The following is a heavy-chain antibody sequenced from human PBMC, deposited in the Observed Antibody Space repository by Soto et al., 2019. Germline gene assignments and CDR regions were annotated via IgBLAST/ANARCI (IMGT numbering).Heavy chain of an antibody. D-gene: IGHD2-15*01. CDR3: ARAGYCSGGRCYSPYYYYYGMDV. V-gene: IGHV3-30-3*01. Sequence: GGSLRLSCGASAFSFSHYATHWVRQAPGKGLECVAVISYDGNIKRYADSVKGRFTISRDNSENTLYLQMNSLSPEDTAVYYCARAGYCSGGRCYSPYYYYYGMDVWGQGTTVTVSS. J-gene: IGHJ6*02. CDR2: ISYDGNIK. CDR1: AFSFSHYA.